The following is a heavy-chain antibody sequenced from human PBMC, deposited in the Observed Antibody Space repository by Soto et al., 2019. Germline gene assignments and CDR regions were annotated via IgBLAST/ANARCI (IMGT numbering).Heavy chain of an antibody. D-gene: IGHD2-2*01. CDR1: GFTFSAYW. V-gene: IGHV3-74*01. Sequence: GGSLRLSCAAPGFTFSAYWMHWVRQAPGKGLVWVSRINTDGSDTSYADSVKGRFTISRDNAKNTLYLQMNSLRAEDTAIYYCASPVVPAAIWGQGTPVTVSS. CDR3: ASPVVPAAI. CDR2: INTDGSDT. J-gene: IGHJ4*02.